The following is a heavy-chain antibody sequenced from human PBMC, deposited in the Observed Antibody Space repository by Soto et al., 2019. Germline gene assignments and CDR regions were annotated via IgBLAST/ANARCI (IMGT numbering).Heavy chain of an antibody. CDR3: ARAQSGSYILGY. D-gene: IGHD3-10*01. Sequence: PSETLSLTCTVSGGSISSGDYYWSWIRQPPGKGLEWIGYIYYSGSTYYNPSLKSRVTISVDTSKNQFSLKLSSVTAADTAVYYCARAQSGSYILGYWGQGTLVTVSS. CDR2: IYYSGST. V-gene: IGHV4-30-4*01. J-gene: IGHJ4*02. CDR1: GGSISSGDYY.